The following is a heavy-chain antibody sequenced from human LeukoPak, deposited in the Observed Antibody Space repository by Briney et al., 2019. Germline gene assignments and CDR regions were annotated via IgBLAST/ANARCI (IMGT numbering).Heavy chain of an antibody. CDR3: ARVGDDSSGYLYFQH. CDR2: IYSGGST. CDR1: GFTVSSNY. J-gene: IGHJ1*01. D-gene: IGHD3-22*01. Sequence: GGSLRLSCAASGFTVSSNYMSWVRQAPGKGLEWVSVIYSGGSTYYADSVKGRFTISRDNSKNTLYLQMNSLRAEDTAVYYCARVGDDSSGYLYFQHWGQGTLVTVSS. V-gene: IGHV3-53*01.